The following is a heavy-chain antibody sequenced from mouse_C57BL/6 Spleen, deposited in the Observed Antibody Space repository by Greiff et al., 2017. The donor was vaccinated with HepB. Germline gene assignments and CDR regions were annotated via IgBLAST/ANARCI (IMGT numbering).Heavy chain of an antibody. Sequence: VQLVESGPGLVQPSQSLSITCTVSGFSLTSYGVHWVRQSPGKGLEWLGVIWSGGSTDYNAAFISRLSISKDNSKSQVFFKMNSLQADDTAIYYCARIYDGYYLYYYAMDYWGQGTSVTVSS. D-gene: IGHD2-3*01. CDR1: GFSLTSYG. J-gene: IGHJ4*01. CDR2: IWSGGST. CDR3: ARIYDGYYLYYYAMDY. V-gene: IGHV2-2*01.